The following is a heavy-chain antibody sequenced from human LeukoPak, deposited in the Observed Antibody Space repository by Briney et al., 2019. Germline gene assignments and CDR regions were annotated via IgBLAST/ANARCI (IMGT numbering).Heavy chain of an antibody. CDR1: GGSISSSSYY. CDR2: IYYSGST. CDR3: ARRLLWFGELSGPFYGMDV. V-gene: IGHV4-39*01. J-gene: IGHJ6*02. D-gene: IGHD3-10*01. Sequence: PSETLSLTCTVSGGSISSSSYYWGWICQPPGKGLEWIGSIYYSGSTYYNPSLKSRVTISVDTSKNQFSLKLSSVTAADTAVYYCARRLLWFGELSGPFYGMDVWGQGTTVTVSS.